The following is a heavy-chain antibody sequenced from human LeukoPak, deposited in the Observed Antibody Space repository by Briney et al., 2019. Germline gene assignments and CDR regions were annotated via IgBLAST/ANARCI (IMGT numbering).Heavy chain of an antibody. CDR2: INHNGNVN. V-gene: IGHV3-7*03. CDR1: GLTFSSYW. J-gene: IGHJ6*02. CDR3: ARGGGLDV. Sequence: AGGSLRLSCAASGLTFSSYWMNWARQAPGKGLEWVASINHNGNVNYCVDSVKGRFTISRDNAKNSLYLQMSNLRAEDTAVYFCARGGGLDVWGQGATVTVSS. D-gene: IGHD3-16*01.